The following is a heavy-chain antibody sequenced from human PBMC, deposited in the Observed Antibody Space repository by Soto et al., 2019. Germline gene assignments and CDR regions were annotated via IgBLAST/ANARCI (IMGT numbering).Heavy chain of an antibody. J-gene: IGHJ4*02. CDR2: IYHSGST. CDR3: ARVQPGYYFDY. V-gene: IGHV4-4*02. D-gene: IGHD2-2*01. CDR1: GGSISNSNW. Sequence: SLHFAVSGGSISNSNWWSWVRQPPGKGLEWIGEIYHSGSTNYNPSLKSRVTISVDKSKNQFSLKLSSVTAADTAVYYCARVQPGYYFDYWGQVTLFIVS.